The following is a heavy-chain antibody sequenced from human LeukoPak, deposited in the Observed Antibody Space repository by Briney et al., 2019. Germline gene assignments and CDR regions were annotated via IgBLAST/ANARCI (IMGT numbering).Heavy chain of an antibody. J-gene: IGHJ4*02. CDR1: GGTFSSYA. D-gene: IGHD6-13*01. CDR2: ISAYNGNT. Sequence: ASLKVSCKASGGTFSSYAISWVRHAPRQGLEWMGWISAYNGNTNYAQTLKGRVTMTTDTSTSTAYMELRRLRSDDTAVYYCARDARILPLVLGNDYWGQGTRVDVSS. CDR3: ARDARILPLVLGNDY. V-gene: IGHV1-18*01.